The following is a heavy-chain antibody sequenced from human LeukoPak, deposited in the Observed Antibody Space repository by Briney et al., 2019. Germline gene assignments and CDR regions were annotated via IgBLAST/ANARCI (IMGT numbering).Heavy chain of an antibody. CDR3: ARDGVWFGELSYYYYGMDV. Sequence: SQTLSLTCAISGDSVSSNSAAWNWIRQSPSRGLEWLGRTYYRSKWYNDYAVSVKSRITINPDTSKNQFSLQLNSVTPEDTAVYYCARDGVWFGELSYYYYGMDVWGRGTTVTVSS. V-gene: IGHV6-1*01. CDR2: TYYRSKWYN. CDR1: GDSVSSNSAA. J-gene: IGHJ6*02. D-gene: IGHD3-10*01.